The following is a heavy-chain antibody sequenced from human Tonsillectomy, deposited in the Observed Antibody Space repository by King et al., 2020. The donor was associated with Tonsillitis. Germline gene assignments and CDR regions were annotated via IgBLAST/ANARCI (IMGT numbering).Heavy chain of an antibody. J-gene: IGHJ3*02. Sequence: QLVQSGAEVKKPGASVKVSCKASGYNFTAYYLSWVRQAPGQGLEWMGWISPNTGNTNSAQKFQGRVTMTRSTSISTAYMEVSSLRSDDTAVYYCARDRDSRSPLDAFDIWGQGTMVTVSS. CDR3: ARDRDSRSPLDAFDI. V-gene: IGHV1-2*02. D-gene: IGHD1-26*01. CDR2: ISPNTGNT. CDR1: GYNFTAYY.